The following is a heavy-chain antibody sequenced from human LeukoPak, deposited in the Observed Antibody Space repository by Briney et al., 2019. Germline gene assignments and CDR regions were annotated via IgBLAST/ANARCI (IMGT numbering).Heavy chain of an antibody. CDR2: ISGSGGST. CDR3: ARGRSSTNFFDY. J-gene: IGHJ4*02. Sequence: GGSLRLSCAASGFTFSSYAMSWVRQAPGKGLEWVSAISGSGGSTYYADSVKGRFTISRDSSKDTLDLQMSGRRAEDTAVYYCARGRSSTNFFDYWGQGTLVTVSS. D-gene: IGHD2-2*01. CDR1: GFTFSSYA. V-gene: IGHV3-23*01.